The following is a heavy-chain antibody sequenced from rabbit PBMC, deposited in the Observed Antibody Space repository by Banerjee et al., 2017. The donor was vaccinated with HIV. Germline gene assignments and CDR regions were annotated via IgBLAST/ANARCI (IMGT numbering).Heavy chain of an antibody. D-gene: IGHD1-1*01. V-gene: IGHV1S45*01. CDR3: ARGVPNTGYYTDL. J-gene: IGHJ6*01. CDR1: GFDFSSNA. Sequence: QEQLEESGGDLVKPEGSLTLTCTASGFDFSSNAMCWVRQAPGKGLEWIACIYAGSSGKIYYVSWAKGRFTISKTSSTTVTLQLNSLTAADTAIYFCARGVPNTGYYTDLWGPGTLVTVS. CDR2: IYAGSSGKI.